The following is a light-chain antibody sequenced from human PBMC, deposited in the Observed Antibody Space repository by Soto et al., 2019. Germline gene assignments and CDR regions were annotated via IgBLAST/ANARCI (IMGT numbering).Light chain of an antibody. J-gene: IGLJ2*01. CDR2: EVT. CDR1: SSDVGGYNY. V-gene: IGLV2-14*03. CDR3: SSYTTASAVV. Sequence: QSALTQPASVSGSPGQSMTISCTGTSSDVGGYNYVSWYQQHPDEAPKLIIYEVTKRPSGVSNRLSGSKSGNTASLTISGLQAEDEADYYCSSYTTASAVVFGGGTKLTVL.